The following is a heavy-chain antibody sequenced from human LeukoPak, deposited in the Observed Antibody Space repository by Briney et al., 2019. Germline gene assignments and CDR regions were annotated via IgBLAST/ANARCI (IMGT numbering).Heavy chain of an antibody. J-gene: IGHJ4*02. CDR3: AKDPYYDSSGYYSDS. CDR2: ISGSGGTT. D-gene: IGHD3-22*01. CDR1: GFTFSSYA. V-gene: IGHV3-23*01. Sequence: GGSLRLSCAASGFTFSSYAMSWVRQAPGKGLEWVSSISGSGGTTFYADSVRGRFTISRDNSKNTLYLQMNSLRAEDTAVYYCAKDPYYDSSGYYSDSWGQGTLVTLSS.